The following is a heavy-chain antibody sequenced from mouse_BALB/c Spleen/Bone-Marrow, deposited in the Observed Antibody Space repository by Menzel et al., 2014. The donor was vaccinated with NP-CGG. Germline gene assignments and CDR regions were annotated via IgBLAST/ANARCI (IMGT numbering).Heavy chain of an antibody. J-gene: IGHJ1*01. Sequence: EVMLVESGGGLVQPGGSLILSCATSGFTFSDYYMSWVRQPPGKALEWLGFIRNKANGYTTEYSASVEGRFTISRDNSQSILYLQMNTLRAEDSATYYCARDTNYGNYYWYFDVWGAGTTVTVSS. CDR1: GFTFSDYY. CDR2: IRNKANGYTT. D-gene: IGHD2-1*01. CDR3: ARDTNYGNYYWYFDV. V-gene: IGHV7-3*02.